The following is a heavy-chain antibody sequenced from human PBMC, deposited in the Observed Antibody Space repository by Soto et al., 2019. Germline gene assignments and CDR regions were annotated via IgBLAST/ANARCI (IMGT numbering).Heavy chain of an antibody. Sequence: QVQLVQSGAEVQKPGSSVKVSCKASGDTFSNHTISWVRQAPGQGLEWMGRIIPMLGVANYAQKFQGRVTITADKSTSTAYMALSSLRSADTAVYYCERVAEMGTVTKGYYYYMDVWGKGTTVTVSS. CDR2: IIPMLGVA. CDR1: GDTFSNHT. J-gene: IGHJ6*03. V-gene: IGHV1-69*04. CDR3: ERVAEMGTVTKGYYYYMDV. D-gene: IGHD4-17*01.